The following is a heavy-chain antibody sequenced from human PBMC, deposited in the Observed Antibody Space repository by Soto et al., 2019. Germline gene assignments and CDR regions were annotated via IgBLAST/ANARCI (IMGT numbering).Heavy chain of an antibody. D-gene: IGHD6-13*01. CDR1: GFTFSIYS. Sequence: EGQLVESGGGLVKPGGSLRLSCAASGFTFSIYSMNWVRQAPRKGLEWVSSISSSSSYIYYADSVKGRFTISRDNAKNSLYLQMNSLRAEDTAVYYCVREPGKQLAGYSYYGMDVWGQGTTVTVSS. CDR3: VREPGKQLAGYSYYGMDV. V-gene: IGHV3-21*01. J-gene: IGHJ6*02. CDR2: ISSSSSYI.